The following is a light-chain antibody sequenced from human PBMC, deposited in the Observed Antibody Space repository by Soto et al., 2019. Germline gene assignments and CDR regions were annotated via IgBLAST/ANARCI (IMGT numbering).Light chain of an antibody. CDR1: QSVSSY. Sequence: EIVLTQSPATLSLSPGERATLSCRASQSVSSYLAWYQQKPGQAPRLLIYDASNRATGIPARFSGSGSGTDFTLTISSLEPEDFAVYYCQQRSNWPVTFGQGTEVELK. CDR3: QQRSNWPVT. CDR2: DAS. V-gene: IGKV3-11*01. J-gene: IGKJ1*01.